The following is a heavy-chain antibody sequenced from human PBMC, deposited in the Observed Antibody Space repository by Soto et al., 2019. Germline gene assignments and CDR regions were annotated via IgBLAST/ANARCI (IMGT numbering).Heavy chain of an antibody. CDR1: GFSFASSA. J-gene: IGHJ4*02. D-gene: IGHD2-8*01. V-gene: IGHV1-58*01. CDR2: IVVGSGNT. Sequence: GASVKVSCKASGFSFASSAVQCVRQARGQRLEWIGWIVVGSGNTNYAQKFQERVTITRDMSTSTAYMELSSLRSEDTAVYYCAADGPNCTNGVCYTVDYWGQGTLVPVSS. CDR3: AADGPNCTNGVCYTVDY.